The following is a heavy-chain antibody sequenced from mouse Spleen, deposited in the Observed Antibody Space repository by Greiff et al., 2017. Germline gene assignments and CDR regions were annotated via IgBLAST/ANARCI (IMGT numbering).Heavy chain of an antibody. CDR1: GYTFTSYW. V-gene: IGHV1-69*01. J-gene: IGHJ2*01. CDR3: ATYYALLY. Sequence: QVQLQQPGAELVMPGASVKLSCKASGYTFTSYWMHWVKQRPGQGLEWIGEIDPSDSYTNYNQKFKGKATLTVDKSSSTAYMQLSSLTSEDSAVYYCATYYALLYWGQGTTLTVSS. D-gene: IGHD1-1*02. CDR2: IDPSDSYT.